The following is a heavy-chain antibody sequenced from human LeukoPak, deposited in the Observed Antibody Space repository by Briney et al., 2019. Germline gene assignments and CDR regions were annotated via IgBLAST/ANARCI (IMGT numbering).Heavy chain of an antibody. J-gene: IGHJ3*02. CDR2: IYSGGST. Sequence: PGGSLRLSCAASGFTVSSNYMSWVRQAPGKGLEWVSVIYSGGSTYYADSVKGRFTISRDNSKNTLHLQMNSLRAEDTAVYYCARESSGWFSGGAFDIWGQGTMVTVSS. CDR1: GFTVSSNY. D-gene: IGHD6-19*01. V-gene: IGHV3-53*01. CDR3: ARESSGWFSGGAFDI.